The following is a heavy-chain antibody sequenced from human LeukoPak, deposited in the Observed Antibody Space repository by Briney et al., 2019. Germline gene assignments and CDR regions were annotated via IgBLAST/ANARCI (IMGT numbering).Heavy chain of an antibody. CDR1: VYTFTGYY. V-gene: IGHV1-2*02. J-gene: IGHJ4*02. D-gene: IGHD6-19*01. CDR3: ARDRDSSGWYGGDY. CDR2: INPNSGGT. Sequence: GAPVKVSCKASVYTFTGYYMHWVRQAPGQGLEWMGWINPNSGGTNYAQKFQGRVTMTRDTSISTAYMELSRLRSDDTAVYYCARDRDSSGWYGGDYWGQGTLVTVSS.